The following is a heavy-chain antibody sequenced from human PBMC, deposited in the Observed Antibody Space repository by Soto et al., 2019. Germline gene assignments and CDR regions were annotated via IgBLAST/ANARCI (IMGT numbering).Heavy chain of an antibody. D-gene: IGHD4-17*01. Sequence: QVQLVQSGAEVKKPGASVKVSCKTSGYTFAAYYIHWIRQAPEQGLEWMGWINPTSGGTVYAQNFQDRVTMTRDTSISTAYMELRRLNSDATAVYYCARDPDYGDYWGYFFDSWGQGTPVTVSS. CDR3: ARDPDYGDYWGYFFDS. J-gene: IGHJ4*02. CDR1: GYTFAAYY. CDR2: INPTSGGT. V-gene: IGHV1-2*02.